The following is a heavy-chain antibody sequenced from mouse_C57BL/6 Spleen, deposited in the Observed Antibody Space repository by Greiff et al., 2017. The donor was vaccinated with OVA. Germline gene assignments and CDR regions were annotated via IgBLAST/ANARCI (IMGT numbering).Heavy chain of an antibody. V-gene: IGHV1-9*01. CDR1: GYTFTGYW. D-gene: IGHD1-1*01. J-gene: IGHJ1*03. CDR3: ARSDTTVVDWYFDV. CDR2: ILPGSGST. Sequence: QVQLKQSGAELMKPGASVKLSCKATGYTFTGYWIEWVKQRPGHGLEWIGEILPGSGSTNYNEKFKGKATFTADTSSNTAYMQLISLTTYDSAIYYCARSDTTVVDWYFDVWGTGTTVTVSS.